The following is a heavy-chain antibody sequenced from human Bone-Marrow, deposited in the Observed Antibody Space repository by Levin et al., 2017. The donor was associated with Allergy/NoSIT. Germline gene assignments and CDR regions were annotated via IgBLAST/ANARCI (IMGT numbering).Heavy chain of an antibody. D-gene: IGHD3-10*02. J-gene: IGHJ4*02. CDR2: IFPGDSDI. V-gene: IGHV5-51*01. CDR3: ARGVRGVFDH. CDR1: GYNFTNYW. Sequence: RGESLKISCKVSGYNFTNYWIGWVRQVPGKGLEWMGIIFPGDSDIRYSPSFQGQVTISADKFTNTAYLHWNRLRASDTAIYHCARGVRGVFDHWGQGTLVTVSS.